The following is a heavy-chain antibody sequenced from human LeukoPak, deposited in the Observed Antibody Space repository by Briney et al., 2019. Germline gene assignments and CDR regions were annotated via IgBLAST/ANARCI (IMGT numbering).Heavy chain of an antibody. D-gene: IGHD3-16*01. CDR1: GFTFGTYA. CDR2: ISHSGGST. Sequence: QPGGSLRLSCAASGFTFGTYAMSWVRQAPGKGLEWVSGISHSGGSTYYADSVKGRFTVSRDNSKNTVYLQMNSLRAEDTAVYYCARGDKFSGDYWGQGTLVTVSS. CDR3: ARGDKFSGDY. J-gene: IGHJ4*02. V-gene: IGHV3-23*01.